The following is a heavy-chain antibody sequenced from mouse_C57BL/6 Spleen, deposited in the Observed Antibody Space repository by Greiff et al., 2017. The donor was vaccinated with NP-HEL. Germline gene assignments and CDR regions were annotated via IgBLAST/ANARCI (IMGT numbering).Heavy chain of an antibody. CDR3: ADYYDYDRGFAY. D-gene: IGHD2-4*01. Sequence: LVESGPELVKPGASVKISCKASGYAFSSSWMNWVKQRPGKGLEWIGRIYPGDGDTNYNGKFKGKATLTADKSSSTAYMQLSSLTSEDSAVYFCADYYDYDRGFAYWGQGTLVTVSA. CDR1: GYAFSSSW. CDR2: IYPGDGDT. J-gene: IGHJ3*01. V-gene: IGHV1-82*01.